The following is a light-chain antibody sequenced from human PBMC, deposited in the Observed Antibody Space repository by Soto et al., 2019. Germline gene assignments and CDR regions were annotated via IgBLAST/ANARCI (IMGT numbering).Light chain of an antibody. CDR2: DAS. CDR1: QSVSTF. V-gene: IGKV3-11*01. CDR3: QQRFNWPPT. J-gene: IGKJ1*01. Sequence: EIVLTQSPATLSLSPGERATLSCRASQSVSTFLAWYQHKPGQPPRLLIYDASNRATGIPARFSGSESGTDFTLTISSLEPEDFALYYCQQRFNWPPTFGQGTKVDIK.